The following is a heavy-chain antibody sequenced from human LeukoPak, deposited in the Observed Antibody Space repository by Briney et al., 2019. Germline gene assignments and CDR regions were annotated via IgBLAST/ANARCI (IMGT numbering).Heavy chain of an antibody. Sequence: GGSLRLSCAASGFTFDDYGMSWVRQAPGKGLDWVSGINSNGGSTGYADSVKGRFTISRDNAKNSLYLQMNSLRAEDTALYYCARDRSRIAVAGTGGYFDYWGQGTLVTVSS. CDR1: GFTFDDYG. CDR3: ARDRSRIAVAGTGGYFDY. CDR2: INSNGGST. D-gene: IGHD6-19*01. V-gene: IGHV3-20*04. J-gene: IGHJ4*02.